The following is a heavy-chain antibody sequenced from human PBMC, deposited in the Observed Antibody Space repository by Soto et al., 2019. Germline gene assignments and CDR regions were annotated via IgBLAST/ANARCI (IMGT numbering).Heavy chain of an antibody. J-gene: IGHJ4*02. CDR1: GFTVSSNY. D-gene: IGHD6-19*01. CDR3: ARDASSSGWLYYFDY. V-gene: IGHV3-66*01. Sequence: GGSLRLSCAASGFTVSSNYMSWVRQAPGKGLEWVSVIYSGGSTYYADSVKGRFTISRDNSKNTLYLQMNSLRAEDTAVYYCARDASSSGWLYYFDYWGQGTLVTVSS. CDR2: IYSGGST.